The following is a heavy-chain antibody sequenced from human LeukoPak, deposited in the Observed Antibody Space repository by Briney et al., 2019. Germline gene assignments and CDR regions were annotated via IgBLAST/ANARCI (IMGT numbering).Heavy chain of an antibody. CDR3: AKDYSGSYRGLFDY. D-gene: IGHD1-26*01. CDR2: ISDSGSGT. J-gene: IGHJ4*02. CDR1: GFTFNSYA. Sequence: GGSLRLSCAASGFTFNSYAMSWVRQAPGTGLEWVSAISDSGSGTYYADSMKGRFTISRDNSKNTLYLQMNSLRAEDTAVYYCAKDYSGSYRGLFDYWGQGTLVTVSS. V-gene: IGHV3-23*01.